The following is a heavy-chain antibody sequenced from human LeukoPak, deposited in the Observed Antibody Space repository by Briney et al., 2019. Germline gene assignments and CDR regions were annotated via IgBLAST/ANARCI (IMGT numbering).Heavy chain of an antibody. J-gene: IGHJ5*02. V-gene: IGHV1-69*13. CDR3: ARFTVVRLRNWFDP. D-gene: IGHD4-23*01. CDR1: GGTFSSYA. CDR2: IIPIFGTA. Sequence: GASVKVSCKASGGTFSSYAISWVRQAPGQGLEWMGGIIPIFGTANYAQKFQGRVTITADESTSTAYMELSSLRPEDTAVYYCARFTVVRLRNWFDPWGQGTLVTVSS.